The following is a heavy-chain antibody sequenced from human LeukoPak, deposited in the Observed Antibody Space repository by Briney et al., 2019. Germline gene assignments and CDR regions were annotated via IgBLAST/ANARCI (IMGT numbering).Heavy chain of an antibody. J-gene: IGHJ4*02. V-gene: IGHV3-7*01. CDR3: TRSPDGVDY. CDR1: GFTFSNYW. CDR2: IKQDGSEK. Sequence: PGGSLRLSCAASGFTFSNYWMTWVRQAPGKGPEWVANIKQDGSEKYYLDSVKGRFTISRDNAKNSLYLEMNSMRAEDTAVYYCTRSPDGVDYWGQGTQVTVSS. D-gene: IGHD3-10*01.